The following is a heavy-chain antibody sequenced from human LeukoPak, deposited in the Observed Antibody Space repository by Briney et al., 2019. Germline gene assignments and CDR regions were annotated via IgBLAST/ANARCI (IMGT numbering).Heavy chain of an antibody. CDR3: AKSSQLRYFDWLLYYDY. CDR1: GFTFSSYA. D-gene: IGHD3-9*01. CDR2: ISGSGGST. V-gene: IGHV3-23*01. Sequence: PGGSLRLSCAASGFTFSSYAMSWVRQAPGKGLDWVSAISGSGGSTYYADSVKGRFTISRDNSKNTLYLQMNSLRAEDTAVYYCAKSSQLRYFDWLLYYDYWGQGTLVTVSS. J-gene: IGHJ4*02.